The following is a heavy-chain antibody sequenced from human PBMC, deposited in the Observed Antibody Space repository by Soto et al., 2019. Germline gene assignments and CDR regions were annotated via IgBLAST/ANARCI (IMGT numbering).Heavy chain of an antibody. V-gene: IGHV3-30*18. CDR1: GFTFSSYG. J-gene: IGHJ6*02. D-gene: IGHD3-10*01. Sequence: QVQLVESGGGVVQPGRSLRLSCAASGFTFSSYGMHWVREAPGKGLEWVAVISYDGSNKYYADSVKGRFTISRDNSKNTLYLQMNSRRAEDTAVYYCAKDWGGGMDVWGQGTTVTVSS. CDR3: AKDWGGGMDV. CDR2: ISYDGSNK.